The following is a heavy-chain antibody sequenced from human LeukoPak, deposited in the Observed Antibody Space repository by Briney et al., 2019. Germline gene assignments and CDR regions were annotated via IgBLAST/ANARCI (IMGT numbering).Heavy chain of an antibody. CDR2: ISAHNGNT. J-gene: IGHJ6*04. CDR3: ARDCSGGSCYSYYYYGMDV. CDR1: GYTFTSYG. Sequence: ASVKVSCKASGYTFTSYGISWVRQAPGQGLEWMGWISAHNGNTNYAQKLQGRVTMTTDTSTSTAYIELRSLRSDDTAVYYCARDCSGGSCYSYYYYGMDVWGKGTTVTVSS. V-gene: IGHV1-18*04. D-gene: IGHD2-15*01.